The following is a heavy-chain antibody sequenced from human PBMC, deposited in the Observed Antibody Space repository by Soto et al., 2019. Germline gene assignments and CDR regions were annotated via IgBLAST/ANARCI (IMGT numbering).Heavy chain of an antibody. CDR1: GYTFTKYG. D-gene: IGHD6-13*01. J-gene: IGHJ4*02. V-gene: IGHV1-18*01. Sequence: QVQLVQSAAEVKNPGASVKVSCKASGYTFTKYGIGWVRQAPGQGLEWMGWISGYNGNTNYAQNLQGRVTMTTDTXKSTGYMELRGLRSDDTAVYYCAREVASAGGEYDYWGQGTLVTVSS. CDR3: AREVASAGGEYDY. CDR2: ISGYNGNT.